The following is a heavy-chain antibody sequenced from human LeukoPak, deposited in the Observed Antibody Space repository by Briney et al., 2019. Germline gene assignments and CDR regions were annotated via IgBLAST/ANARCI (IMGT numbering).Heavy chain of an antibody. J-gene: IGHJ3*02. Sequence: SVKVSCKTSGYAFISYDISWVRQDPGQGLEWMGRIIPILGIANYAQKFQGRVTITADKSTSTAYMELSSLRSEDTAVYYCARQIAAAGTFAFDIWGQGTMVTVSS. V-gene: IGHV1-69*04. D-gene: IGHD6-13*01. CDR3: ARQIAAAGTFAFDI. CDR2: IIPILGIA. CDR1: GYAFISYD.